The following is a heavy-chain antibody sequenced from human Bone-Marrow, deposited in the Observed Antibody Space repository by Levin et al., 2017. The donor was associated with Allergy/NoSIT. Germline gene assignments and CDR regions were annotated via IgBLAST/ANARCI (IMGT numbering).Heavy chain of an antibody. CDR2: IYHSGST. CDR1: GGSISSGGYS. J-gene: IGHJ4*02. Sequence: SQTLSLTCAVSGGSISSGGYSWSWIRQPPGKGLEWIGYIYHSGSTYYNPSLKSRVTISVDRSKNQFSLKLSSVTAADTAVYYCARTAQSGYSYGYLGYFDYWGQGTLVTVSS. V-gene: IGHV4-30-2*01. D-gene: IGHD5-18*01. CDR3: ARTAQSGYSYGYLGYFDY.